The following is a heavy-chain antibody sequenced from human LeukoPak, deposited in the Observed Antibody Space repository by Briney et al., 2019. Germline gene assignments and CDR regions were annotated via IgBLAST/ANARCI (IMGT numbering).Heavy chain of an antibody. CDR3: ARLDGRYCSSTSCYYFDY. CDR2: IYPGDSDS. Sequence: GASLKISGTGSLYSFTSYLIGFVHPLPGKLLECSGIIYPGDSDSRYSPYFQCQITISADKSISTAYLQWSSLKASDTAMYYCARLDGRYCSSTSCYYFDYWGQGTLVTVSS. D-gene: IGHD2-2*01. V-gene: IGHV5-51*07. CDR1: LYSFTSYL. J-gene: IGHJ4*02.